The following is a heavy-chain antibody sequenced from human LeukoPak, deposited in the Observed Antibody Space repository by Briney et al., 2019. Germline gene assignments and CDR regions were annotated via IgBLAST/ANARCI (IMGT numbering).Heavy chain of an antibody. CDR1: GGSFSGYY. V-gene: IGHV4-34*01. CDR3: AREPWGSMIYFDY. D-gene: IGHD3-22*01. CDR2: INHSGST. Sequence: PSETLSLTCAVYGGSFSGYYWGWLRQPPGKGLEWIGEINHSGSTNYNPSLKSRVTISVDTSKNQFSLKLQSVTAADTAVYYCAREPWGSMIYFDYWGQGTQVTVSS. J-gene: IGHJ4*02.